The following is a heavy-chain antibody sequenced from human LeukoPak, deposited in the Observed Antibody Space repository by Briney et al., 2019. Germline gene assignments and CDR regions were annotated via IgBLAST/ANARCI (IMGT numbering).Heavy chain of an antibody. CDR1: GGSISSSSYY. Sequence: ETLSLTCTVSGGSISSSSYYWGWIRQPPGKGLEWVANIKQDGSEKYYVDSVKGRFTISRDNAKNSLYLQMNSLGAEDTAVYYCATTRYSYGLSFDYWGQGTLVTVSS. J-gene: IGHJ4*02. CDR2: IKQDGSEK. CDR3: ATTRYSYGLSFDY. D-gene: IGHD5-18*01. V-gene: IGHV3-7*01.